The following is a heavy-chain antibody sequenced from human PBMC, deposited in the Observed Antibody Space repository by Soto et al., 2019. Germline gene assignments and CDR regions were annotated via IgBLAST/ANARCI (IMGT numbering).Heavy chain of an antibody. J-gene: IGHJ4*02. CDR2: IKTDGYAA. CDR1: GFTFDSHW. V-gene: IGHV3-74*01. Sequence: EAGGVLVQPGGYLRLSCVASGFTFDSHWMHWVRQAPGEGLVWVSRIKTDGYAAAYADSVKGRFTTSRDNTKNTVYLQMNSLRAEDTAVYFCVRESGVAADCWGQGTLVTVSS. D-gene: IGHD6-19*01. CDR3: VRESGVAADC.